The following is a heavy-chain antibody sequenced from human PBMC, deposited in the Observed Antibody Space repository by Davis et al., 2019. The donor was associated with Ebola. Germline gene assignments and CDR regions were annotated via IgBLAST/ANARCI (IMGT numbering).Heavy chain of an antibody. J-gene: IGHJ4*02. Sequence: GESLKISCAASGFTFSSYGMHWVRQAPGKGLEWVAVISYDGSNKYYADSVKGRFTISRDNSKNTLYLQMNSLKTEDTAVYYCTSTTTSLDYWGQGTLVTVSS. CDR1: GFTFSSYG. CDR3: TSTTTSLDY. V-gene: IGHV3-30*03. CDR2: ISYDGSNK. D-gene: IGHD4-11*01.